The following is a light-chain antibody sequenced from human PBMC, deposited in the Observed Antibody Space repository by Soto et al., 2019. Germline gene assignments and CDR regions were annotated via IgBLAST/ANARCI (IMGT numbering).Light chain of an antibody. CDR2: EVS. Sequence: QSALTQPPSASGSPGQSVTISCTGTSSDVGIYNYVSWYQQHPGKAPKLMIYEVSQRPSGVPDRFSGTKSGNTASLTVSGLQAEDEADYYCSSYAGRDNYVVFGGGTKLTVL. V-gene: IGLV2-8*01. CDR3: SSYAGRDNYVV. CDR1: SSDVGIYNY. J-gene: IGLJ2*01.